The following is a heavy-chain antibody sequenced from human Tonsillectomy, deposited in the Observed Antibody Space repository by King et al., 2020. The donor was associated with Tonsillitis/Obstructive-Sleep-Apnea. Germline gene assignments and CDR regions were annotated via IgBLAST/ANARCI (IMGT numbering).Heavy chain of an antibody. CDR3: ARDSGGYYDFWSGLDDSTNWFDP. Sequence: VQLVESGGGLVQPGGSLRISCAASGFTFSSYWMHWVRQAPGKGLVWVSRINSDGSSTSYADSVKGRFTISRDNAKNTLYLQMNSLRAEDTAVYYCARDSGGYYDFWSGLDDSTNWFDPWGQGTLVTVSS. D-gene: IGHD3-3*01. J-gene: IGHJ5*02. CDR1: GFTFSSYW. V-gene: IGHV3-74*01. CDR2: INSDGSST.